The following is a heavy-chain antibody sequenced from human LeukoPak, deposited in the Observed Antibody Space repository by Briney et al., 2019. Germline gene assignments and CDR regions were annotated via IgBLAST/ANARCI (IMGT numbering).Heavy chain of an antibody. CDR1: GFTFSSFA. CDR2: ISSDGGDT. J-gene: IGHJ4*02. Sequence: PGGSLRLSCAASGFTFSSFAMHWVRQAPGKGLEYVSTISSDGGDTYYANSVKGRFTISRGNSKNTLYLQMGSLRADDMAVYYCTREVHSGSSDYWGQGTLVTVSS. D-gene: IGHD1-26*01. CDR3: TREVHSGSSDY. V-gene: IGHV3-64*01.